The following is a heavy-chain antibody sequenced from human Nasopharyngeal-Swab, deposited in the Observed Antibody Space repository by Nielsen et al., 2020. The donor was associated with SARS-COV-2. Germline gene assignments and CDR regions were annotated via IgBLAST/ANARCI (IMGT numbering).Heavy chain of an antibody. J-gene: IGHJ4*02. Sequence: SETLSLTCAVYGGSFSGYYWSWIRQPPGKGLEWIGEINHSGSTNYNPSLKSRVTISVDTSKNQFSLKLSSVTAADTAVYHCARGGYSYGPDYWGQGTLVTVSS. CDR1: GGSFSGYY. CDR3: ARGGYSYGPDY. CDR2: INHSGST. D-gene: IGHD5-18*01. V-gene: IGHV4-34*01.